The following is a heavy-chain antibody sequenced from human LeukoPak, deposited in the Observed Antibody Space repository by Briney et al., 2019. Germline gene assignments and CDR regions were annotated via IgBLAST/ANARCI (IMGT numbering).Heavy chain of an antibody. D-gene: IGHD3-10*01. Sequence: ASVKVSCKASGNTFNSYDINWVRQATGQGLEWMGWMNPDSGDTGYAQKLQGRVTMTTDTSTSTAYMELRSLRSDDTAVYYCARRRFGELSGYYYYYGMDVWGQGTTVTVSS. J-gene: IGHJ6*02. CDR2: MNPDSGDT. CDR1: GNTFNSYD. CDR3: ARRRFGELSGYYYYYGMDV. V-gene: IGHV1-8*01.